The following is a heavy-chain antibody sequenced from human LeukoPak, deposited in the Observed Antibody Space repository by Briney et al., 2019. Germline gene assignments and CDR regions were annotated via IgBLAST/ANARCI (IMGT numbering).Heavy chain of an antibody. CDR3: VRESFTGCGSYAQ. Sequence: PGGSLRLSCAASRFTFSNYYRHWVRQAPGKGLVWVSRINTDGSTTDYADSVKGRFSASSDNAKTTLYLQMHKLRAEDTAVYYCVRESFTGCGSYAQWGQGTLVTVSS. D-gene: IGHD1-26*01. V-gene: IGHV3-74*01. CDR2: INTDGSTT. CDR1: RFTFSNYY. J-gene: IGHJ4*02.